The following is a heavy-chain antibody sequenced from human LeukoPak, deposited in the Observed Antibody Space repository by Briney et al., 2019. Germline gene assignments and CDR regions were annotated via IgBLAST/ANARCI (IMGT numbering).Heavy chain of an antibody. V-gene: IGHV4-59*08. CDR3: ASLAYGDYSPGAPYYYYGMDV. J-gene: IGHJ6*02. CDR1: GRSISSYY. Sequence: SETLSLTCTVSGRSISSYYWSWIRQPPGKGLEWIGYIYYSGSTNYNPSLKSRVTISVDTSKNQFSLKLSSVTAADTAVYYCASLAYGDYSPGAPYYYYGMDVWGQGTTVTVSS. D-gene: IGHD4-17*01. CDR2: IYYSGST.